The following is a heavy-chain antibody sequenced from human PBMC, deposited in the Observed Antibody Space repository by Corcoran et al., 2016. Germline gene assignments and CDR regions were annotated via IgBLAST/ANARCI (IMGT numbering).Heavy chain of an antibody. CDR2: IYYSGST. J-gene: IGHJ4*02. V-gene: IGHV4-59*01. CDR1: GGSISSYY. D-gene: IGHD2-2*02. Sequence: QVQLQESGPGLVKPSETLSLTCTVSGGSISSYYWSWIRQPPGKGLEWIGYIYYSGSTNYNPSLKSRVTISVDTSKNQFSLKLSSVTTADTAVYYCARERWLYQYDYWGQGTLVTVSS. CDR3: ARERWLYQYDY.